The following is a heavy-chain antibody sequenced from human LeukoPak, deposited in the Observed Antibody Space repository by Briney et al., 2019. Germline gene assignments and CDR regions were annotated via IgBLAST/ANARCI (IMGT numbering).Heavy chain of an antibody. J-gene: IGHJ4*02. D-gene: IGHD6-19*01. CDR3: ARDESPLGRWLVHGVY. CDR1: GGTFSSYA. Sequence: SVKVSCKASGGTFSSYAISWVRQAPGQGLEWMGGIIPIFGTANYAQKFQGRVTITADESTSTAYMELSSLRSEDTAVYYCARDESPLGRWLVHGVYWGQGTLVTVSS. CDR2: IIPIFGTA. V-gene: IGHV1-69*13.